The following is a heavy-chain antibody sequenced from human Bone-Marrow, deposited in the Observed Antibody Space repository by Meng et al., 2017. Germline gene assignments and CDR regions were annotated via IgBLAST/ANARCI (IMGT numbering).Heavy chain of an antibody. V-gene: IGHV3-23*01. J-gene: IGHJ4*02. D-gene: IGHD2-8*02. CDR2: ISRSGTTT. CDR3: ANWITGHFDH. CDR1: GFTFSNNA. Sequence: EVQLLESGGGLVQPGGSLRLSCAASGFTFSNNAMGWVRQAPEKGLDWVSTISRSGTTTYYADSVKGRFTISRDNSKNTVYLQMNSLGVEDTAVYYCANWITGHFDHWGLGTLVTVSS.